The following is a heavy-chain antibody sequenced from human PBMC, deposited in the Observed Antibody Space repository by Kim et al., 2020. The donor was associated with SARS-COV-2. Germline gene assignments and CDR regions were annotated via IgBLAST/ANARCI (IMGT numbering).Heavy chain of an antibody. V-gene: IGHV3-23*01. Sequence: GGSLRLSCAASGFTFSSYAMSWVRQAPGKGLEWVSAISGSGGSTYSPDSAKGRITISRDNSKHTLYLQLISLRAANTALYYFAKEVFNSNGMDVWGQST. CDR2: ISGSGGST. CDR1: GFTFSSYA. D-gene: IGHD1-20*01. J-gene: IGHJ6*02. CDR3: AKEVFNSNGMDV.